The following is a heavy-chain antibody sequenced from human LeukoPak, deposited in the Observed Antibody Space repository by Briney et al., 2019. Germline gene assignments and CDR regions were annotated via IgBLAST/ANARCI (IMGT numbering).Heavy chain of an antibody. D-gene: IGHD5-12*01. V-gene: IGHV3-21*01. Sequence: WGSLRLSCAASGFTFSSYSMNWVRQAPGKGLEWVSSISSSSSYIYYADSVKGRFTISRDNAKNSLYLQMNSLRAEDTAVYYCARDPGYSGYDLGYFDYWGQGTLVTVSS. CDR1: GFTFSSYS. J-gene: IGHJ4*02. CDR2: ISSSSSYI. CDR3: ARDPGYSGYDLGYFDY.